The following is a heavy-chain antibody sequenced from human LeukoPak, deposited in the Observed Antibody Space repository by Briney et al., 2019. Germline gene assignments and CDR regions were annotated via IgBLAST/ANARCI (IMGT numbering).Heavy chain of an antibody. CDR1: GGSVNSGDYC. D-gene: IGHD2-2*01. CDR3: ARDRIVVVPAAMREEITYYYYGMDV. CDR2: IYYSGST. Sequence: SPTLSNPRSNTGGSVNSGDYCGSWIRKKPRKGLEWIGYIYYSGSTYYNPSLKSRVTISVDTSKNQFSLKLSSVTAADTAVYYCARDRIVVVPAAMREEITYYYYGMDVWGQGTTVTVSS. J-gene: IGHJ6*02. V-gene: IGHV4-30-4*01.